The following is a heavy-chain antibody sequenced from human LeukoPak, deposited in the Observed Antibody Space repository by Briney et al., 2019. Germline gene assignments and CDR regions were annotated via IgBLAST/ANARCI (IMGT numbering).Heavy chain of an antibody. CDR2: INHSGST. CDR1: GGSLRGNY. V-gene: IGHV4-34*01. D-gene: IGHD6-19*01. J-gene: IGHJ2*01. Sequence: PSETLSLTCAVYGGSLRGNYGSWIRQPPGKGLEWIGEINHSGSTNYNPSFKSRVTISVDTSKNQFSLKVRSVTAADTAVYYCARASGAVWYFDLWGRGTLVTVSS. CDR3: ARASGAVWYFDL.